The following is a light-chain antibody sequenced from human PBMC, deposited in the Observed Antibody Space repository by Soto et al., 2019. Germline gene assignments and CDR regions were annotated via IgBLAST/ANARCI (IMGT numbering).Light chain of an antibody. J-gene: IGKJ1*01. CDR2: GAS. CDR3: QQYNSYPWT. CDR1: QSISSNF. V-gene: IGKV3-20*01. Sequence: EIVLTQSPGTLSLSPGEGATLSCRASQSISSNFLAWYQQKRGQAPRLLIHGASNRATGIPDRFSGSGSGTDFTLTITRLEPEDFATYYCQQYNSYPWTFGQGTKVEIK.